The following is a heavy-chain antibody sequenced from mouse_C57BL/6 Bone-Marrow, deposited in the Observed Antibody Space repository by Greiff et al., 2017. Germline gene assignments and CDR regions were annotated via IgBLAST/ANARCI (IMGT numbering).Heavy chain of an antibody. D-gene: IGHD3-1*01. CDR1: GYTFTSYW. CDR3: ARVQLYYFDY. V-gene: IGHV1-69*01. Sequence: QVQLQQPGAELVMPGASVKLSCKASGYTFTSYWMHWVKQRPGQGLEWIGEIDPSDSYTNYNQKFKGKSTLTVDKSSSTAYMQLSSLTSEDSAVYYCARVQLYYFDYWGQGTTLTVSS. J-gene: IGHJ2*01. CDR2: IDPSDSYT.